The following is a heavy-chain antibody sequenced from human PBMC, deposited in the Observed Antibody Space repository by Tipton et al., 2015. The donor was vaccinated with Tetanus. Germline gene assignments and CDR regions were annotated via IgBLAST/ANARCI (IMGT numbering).Heavy chain of an antibody. V-gene: IGHV4-59*01. CDR1: GGSISSYF. J-gene: IGHJ2*01. CDR2: IYYSGST. Sequence: LRLSCSVSGGSISSYFWSWIRQSPGQGLEWIGLIYYSGSTSYNPSLKSRVTISVDTSKNQLSLKLTSVAAADTAVYYCATMTPVDWYFDLWCRGTLVTVSS. CDR3: ATMTPVDWYFDL. D-gene: IGHD4-23*01.